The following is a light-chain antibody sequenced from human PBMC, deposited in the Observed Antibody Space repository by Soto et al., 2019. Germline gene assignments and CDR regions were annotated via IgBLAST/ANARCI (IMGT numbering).Light chain of an antibody. CDR1: QAISTY. V-gene: IGKV1-9*01. CDR2: GAF. Sequence: DIQLTQSPSLLSASVGDRVTITCRASQAISTYLAWYQQKPGKAPKFLIYGAFSLETGIPSRFSGSGYGTEFTLTINSLLPEDFATYFCLQDYSWPWTFGQGTKVEV. CDR3: LQDYSWPWT. J-gene: IGKJ1*01.